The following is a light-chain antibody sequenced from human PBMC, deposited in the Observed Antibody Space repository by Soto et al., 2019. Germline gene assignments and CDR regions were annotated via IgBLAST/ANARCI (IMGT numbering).Light chain of an antibody. J-gene: IGKJ3*01. V-gene: IGKV3-20*01. CDR1: QSLSSNY. CDR3: HQYDNAPFT. CDR2: GAS. Sequence: EIVLTQSPGTLSLSPGERATLSCRASQSLSSNYLAWYQQRPGQSPRLLVYGASSRATGIPDRFSGSGVGTDFALTISRLEPEDSAVDYCHQYDNAPFTFGPGTRVGIK.